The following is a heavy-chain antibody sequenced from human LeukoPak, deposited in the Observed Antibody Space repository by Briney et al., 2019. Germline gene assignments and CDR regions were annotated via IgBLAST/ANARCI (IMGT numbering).Heavy chain of an antibody. D-gene: IGHD3-3*01. CDR3: AREPRITIFGTRDYYYYYMDV. CDR2: IIPIFGTA. CDR1: GGTFSSYA. Sequence: GASVKVSCKASGGTFSSYAISWVRQAPGQGLEWMGGIIPIFGTANYAQKFQGRVTITADKSTSTAYMELSSLRSEDTAVYYCAREPRITIFGTRDYYYYYMDVWGKGTTVTVSS. J-gene: IGHJ6*03. V-gene: IGHV1-69*06.